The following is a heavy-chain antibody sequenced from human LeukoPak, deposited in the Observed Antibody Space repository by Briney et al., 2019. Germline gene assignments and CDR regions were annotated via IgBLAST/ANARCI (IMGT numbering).Heavy chain of an antibody. D-gene: IGHD3-22*01. Sequence: PGGSLRLSCAASGFTFSSYAMSWVRQAPGKGLEWVSTIGGSGGSIFYADSVEGRFTISRNNSKNTLYLQLGSLRPEDTAVYYCAKAMDSSGYYLAYAYWGQGALVTVSS. CDR2: IGGSGGSI. V-gene: IGHV3-23*01. CDR3: AKAMDSSGYYLAYAY. CDR1: GFTFSSYA. J-gene: IGHJ4*02.